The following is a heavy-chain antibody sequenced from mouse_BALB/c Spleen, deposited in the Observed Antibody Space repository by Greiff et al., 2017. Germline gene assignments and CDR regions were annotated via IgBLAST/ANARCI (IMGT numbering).Heavy chain of an antibody. V-gene: IGHV5-6*01. CDR2: ISSGGSYT. Sequence: DVQLEESGGDLVKPGGSLKLSCAASGFTFTSYGMSWVRQTPDKRLEWVATISSGGSYTYYPDSVKGRFTISRDNAKNTLYLQMSSLKSEDTAIYYCARHYCAGGFAYWGQGTLVTVSA. CDR1: GFTFTSYG. CDR3: ARHYCAGGFAY. J-gene: IGHJ3*01.